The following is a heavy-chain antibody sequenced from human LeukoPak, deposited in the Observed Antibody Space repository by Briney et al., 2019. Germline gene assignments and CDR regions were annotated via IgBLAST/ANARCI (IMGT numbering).Heavy chain of an antibody. D-gene: IGHD2-21*01. V-gene: IGHV4-59*01. Sequence: SQSLSLTWTVSGGSLSGFSWSWIRQPPEKRLQWIGYSYFDVSSKQHLCLKSRVTISVETSKKQFSLKLASVTAAGTAVYFCARVDSCGGDYCIDYWGQGTLVTVSS. CDR1: GGSLSGFS. J-gene: IGHJ4*02. CDR3: ARVDSCGGDYCIDY. CDR2: SYFDVSS.